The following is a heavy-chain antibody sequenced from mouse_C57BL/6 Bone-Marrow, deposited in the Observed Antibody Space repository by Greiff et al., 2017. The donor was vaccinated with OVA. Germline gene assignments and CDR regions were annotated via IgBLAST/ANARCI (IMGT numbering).Heavy chain of an antibody. D-gene: IGHD2-3*01. Sequence: VQLQQPGAELVKPGASVKLSCKASGYTFTSYWMHWVKQRPGQGLEWIGMIHPHSGSTNSNETFKSKATLTVDKSSSTAYMQPSSLTSEDSAVYYCARSRDGYYRGYFDVWGTGTTVTVSS. V-gene: IGHV1-64*01. CDR2: IHPHSGST. CDR3: ARSRDGYYRGYFDV. J-gene: IGHJ1*03. CDR1: GYTFTSYW.